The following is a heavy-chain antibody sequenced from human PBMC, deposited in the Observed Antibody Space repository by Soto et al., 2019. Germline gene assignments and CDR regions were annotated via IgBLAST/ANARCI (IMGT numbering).Heavy chain of an antibody. D-gene: IGHD6-25*01. CDR1: GFIFINAW. Sequence: PGGSLRLSCEASGFIFINAWMTWVRQAPGKGLEWVGRISSRSDGGTSEYAAPVKGRFTISRDDSKNTVYLQMNSLQIEDTAVYYCTHTGYSSSPAPDYWGQGTLVTVSS. J-gene: IGHJ4*02. V-gene: IGHV3-15*07. CDR2: ISSRSDGGTS. CDR3: THTGYSSSPAPDY.